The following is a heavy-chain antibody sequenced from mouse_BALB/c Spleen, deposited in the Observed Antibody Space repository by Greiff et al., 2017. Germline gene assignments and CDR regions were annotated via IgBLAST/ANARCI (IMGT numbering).Heavy chain of an antibody. V-gene: IGHV3-2*02. D-gene: IGHD2-4*01. J-gene: IGHJ4*01. CDR1: GYSITSDYA. CDR3: ARRPYDYAMDY. Sequence: EVQLVESGPGLVKPSQSLSLTCTVTGYSITSDYAWNWIRQFPGNKLEWMGYISYSGSTSYNPSLKSRISITRDTSKNQFFLQLNSVTTEDTATYYCARRPYDYAMDYWGQGTSVTVSS. CDR2: ISYSGST.